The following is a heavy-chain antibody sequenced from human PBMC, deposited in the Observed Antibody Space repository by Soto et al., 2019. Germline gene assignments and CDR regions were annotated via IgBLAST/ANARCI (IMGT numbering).Heavy chain of an antibody. CDR1: GLTFTYYT. CDR3: AREVWGAAAGGFDY. V-gene: IGHV3-48*01. J-gene: IGHJ4*02. CDR2: ISDSSKTI. D-gene: IGHD6-13*01. Sequence: GGSLGLSCAVSGLTFTYYTMNWVRKDPGKGLEWVSYISDSSKTIYYADSVKGRFTISRDNAKNSLYLQMNSLRAEDTAVYYCAREVWGAAAGGFDYWGQGTLVTVSS.